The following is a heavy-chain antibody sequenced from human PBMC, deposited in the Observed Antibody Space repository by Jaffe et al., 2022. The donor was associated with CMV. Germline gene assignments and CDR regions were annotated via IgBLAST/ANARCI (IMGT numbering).Heavy chain of an antibody. V-gene: IGHV3-66*01. CDR3: VTRGY. J-gene: IGHJ4*02. Sequence: EVQLVESGGDLVQPGGSLRLSCAASGFVVSSDFMMWVRRAPGRGLEWVSTIYSAHGASYADPVRGRFTISSDNLKNTLYLQMTSLTAEDTALYHCVTRGYWGQGTLVTVSS. CDR2: IYSAHGA. CDR1: GFVVSSDF. D-gene: IGHD3-16*01.